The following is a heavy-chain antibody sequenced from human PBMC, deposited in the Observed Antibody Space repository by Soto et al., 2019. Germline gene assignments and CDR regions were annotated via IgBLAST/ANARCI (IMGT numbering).Heavy chain of an antibody. J-gene: IGHJ4*02. D-gene: IGHD6-19*01. V-gene: IGHV4-4*07. CDR2: IYTSGST. Sequence: QVQLQESGPGLVKPSETLSLTCTVSGGSISSYYWSWIRQPAGKGLEWIGRIYTSGSTNYNPSLKSRVTMSVDTSKNQFSLKLSSVTAADTAVYYCVREKPKTYSIAVAGCIDYWGQGTLVTVSS. CDR3: VREKPKTYSIAVAGCIDY. CDR1: GGSISSYY.